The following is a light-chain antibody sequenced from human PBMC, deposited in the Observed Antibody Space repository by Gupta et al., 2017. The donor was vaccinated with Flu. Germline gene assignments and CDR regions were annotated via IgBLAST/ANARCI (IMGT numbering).Light chain of an antibody. Sequence: QSALTQPASMSGSPGQSIAISCTGSSSDIGSSDYVSWYQQHPGKAPKLILFEVSRRPGGISDRFSGSKSGDTASLTISGLLAEDEAFYYCSSYARTNTVVVFGGGTKLTVL. V-gene: IGLV2-14*03. CDR3: SSYARTNTVVV. CDR2: EVS. J-gene: IGLJ2*01. CDR1: SSDIGSSDY.